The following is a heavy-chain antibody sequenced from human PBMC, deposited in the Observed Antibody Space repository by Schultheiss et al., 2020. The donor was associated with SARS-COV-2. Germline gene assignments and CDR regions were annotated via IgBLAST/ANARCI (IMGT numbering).Heavy chain of an antibody. Sequence: SETLSLTCAVYGGSFSGYYWSWIRQPPGKGLEWIGEINHSGSTNYNPSLKSRVTISVDTSKNQFSLKLSSVTAADTAVYYCARVASVYCSSTSCSQPAGYYYYGMDVWGQGTTVTVSS. CDR2: INHSGST. CDR1: GGSFSGYY. D-gene: IGHD2-2*01. CDR3: ARVASVYCSSTSCSQPAGYYYYGMDV. V-gene: IGHV4-34*01. J-gene: IGHJ6*02.